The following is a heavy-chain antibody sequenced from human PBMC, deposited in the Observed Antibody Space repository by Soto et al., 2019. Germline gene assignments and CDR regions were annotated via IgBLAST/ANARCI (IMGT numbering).Heavy chain of an antibody. CDR1: GGSITSPNYF. D-gene: IGHD5-12*01. CDR2: IFYNGRT. Sequence: QVPLQESGPGLVRPSETLSPTCSVSGGSITSPNYFWGWVRRAPGRGPEWIGNIFYNGRTDYRPSLQSRVTISVDTSRNQVSLRLASVTAADTAIYYCARGAFSADDQSDWFDPWGHGTLVTVSS. CDR3: ARGAFSADDQSDWFDP. V-gene: IGHV4-39*01. J-gene: IGHJ5*02.